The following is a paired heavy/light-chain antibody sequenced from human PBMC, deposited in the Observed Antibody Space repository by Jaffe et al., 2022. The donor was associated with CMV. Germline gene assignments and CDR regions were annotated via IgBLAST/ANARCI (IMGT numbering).Heavy chain of an antibody. CDR2: ISAYNGNT. J-gene: IGHJ6*02. V-gene: IGHV1-18*01. Sequence: QVQLVQSGAEVKKPGASVKVSCKASGYTFTSYGISWVRQAPGQGLEWMGWISAYNGNTNYAQKLQGRVTMTTDTSTSTAYMELRSLRSDDTAVYYCARSSYGDFEYYYYYYGMDVWGQGTTVTVSS. CDR3: ARSSYGDFEYYYYYYGMDV. D-gene: IGHD4-17*01. CDR1: GYTFTSYG.
Light chain of an antibody. Sequence: EIVLTQSPGTLSLSPGERATLSCRASQSVSSSYLAWYQQKPGQAPRLLIYGASSRATGIPDRFSGSGSGTDFTLTISRLEPEDFAVYYCQQYGSSPTFGQGTKVEIK. CDR1: QSVSSSY. CDR2: GAS. V-gene: IGKV3-20*01. CDR3: QQYGSSPT. J-gene: IGKJ1*01.